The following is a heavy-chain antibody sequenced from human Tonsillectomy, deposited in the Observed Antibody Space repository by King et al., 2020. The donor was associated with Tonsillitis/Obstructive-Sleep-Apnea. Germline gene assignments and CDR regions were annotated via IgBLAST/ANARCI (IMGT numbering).Heavy chain of an antibody. CDR1: GGSFSGYY. V-gene: IGHV4-34*01. CDR2: IDHSGST. J-gene: IGHJ3*02. Sequence: VQLQQWGAGLLKPSETLSLTCAVYGGSFSGYYWSWIRQPPGKGLEWIGEIDHSGSTNYIPSLKSRVTISLDTSKNQFSLKLSSVTAADTAVYYCAREGSHNGFDIWGQGTMVTVSS. CDR3: AREGSHNGFDI.